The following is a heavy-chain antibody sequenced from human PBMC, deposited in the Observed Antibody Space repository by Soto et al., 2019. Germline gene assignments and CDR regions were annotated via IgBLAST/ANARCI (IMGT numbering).Heavy chain of an antibody. Sequence: GGSLRLSCTASGFTFGDYAMSWFRQAPGKGLEWVGFIRSKAYGGTTEYAASVKGRFTISRDDSKSIAYLQMNSLKTEDTAVYYCTRDLVKLYPVSSWRPDFQHWGQGTLVTVSS. V-gene: IGHV3-49*03. J-gene: IGHJ1*01. D-gene: IGHD3-16*02. CDR3: TRDLVKLYPVSSWRPDFQH. CDR2: IRSKAYGGTT. CDR1: GFTFGDYA.